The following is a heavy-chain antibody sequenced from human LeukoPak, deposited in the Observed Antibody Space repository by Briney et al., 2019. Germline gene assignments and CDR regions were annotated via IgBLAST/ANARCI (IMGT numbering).Heavy chain of an antibody. CDR2: ISSSSSYI. CDR1: GFTFSSYA. D-gene: IGHD4/OR15-4a*01. V-gene: IGHV3-21*01. CDR3: VKTSTNYGGWFDP. J-gene: IGHJ5*02. Sequence: GGSLRLSCAASGFTFSSYAMSWVRQAPGKGLEWVSSISSSSSYIYYADSVKGRFTISRDNAKNSLYLQMNSLRAEDTAVYYCVKTSTNYGGWFDPWGQGTLVTASS.